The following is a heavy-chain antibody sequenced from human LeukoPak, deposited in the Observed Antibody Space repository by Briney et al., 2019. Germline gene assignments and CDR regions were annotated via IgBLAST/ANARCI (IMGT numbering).Heavy chain of an antibody. CDR1: GFTFSDYD. Sequence: GGSLRLSCAASGFTFSDYDMRWVRQATGKGLEWVSAICTAGDTYYTGSVKGRFTISRENAKTSLYLQMNSLRAGDTAVYYCARVAKERVGGVYYFDYWGQGTLVTVSS. CDR2: ICTAGDT. J-gene: IGHJ4*02. D-gene: IGHD1-1*01. V-gene: IGHV3-13*01. CDR3: ARVAKERVGGVYYFDY.